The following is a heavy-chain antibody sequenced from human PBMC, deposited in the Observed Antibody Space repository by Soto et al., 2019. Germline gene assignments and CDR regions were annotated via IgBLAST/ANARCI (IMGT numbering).Heavy chain of an antibody. CDR2: VNHIGIT. Sequence: VQLQQWGAGLLKPSETLSLTCAVYGGSFSGYYWSWIRQTPGKGLEWIGEVNHIGITNYSPSLKSRVTISADISRNQFSLKLSSVTVADTAIYYCARKGALLIGDQGVYFQHWGQGTPVTVSS. V-gene: IGHV4-34*01. J-gene: IGHJ1*01. D-gene: IGHD4-17*01. CDR1: GGSFSGYY. CDR3: ARKGALLIGDQGVYFQH.